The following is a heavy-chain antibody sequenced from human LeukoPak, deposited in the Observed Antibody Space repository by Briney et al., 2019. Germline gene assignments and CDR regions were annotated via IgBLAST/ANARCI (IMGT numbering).Heavy chain of an antibody. D-gene: IGHD3-10*01. J-gene: IGHJ1*01. CDR1: GFTFSSYA. CDR3: AKDDAWLRFGE. Sequence: GSLRLSCAASGFTFSSYAMHWVRQAPGKGLEWVAVISYDGSNKYYADSVKGRFTISRDNSKNTVYLEVISLTDEDTAVYYCAKDDAWLRFGEWSRGTLVTVSS. CDR2: ISYDGSNK. V-gene: IGHV3-30*04.